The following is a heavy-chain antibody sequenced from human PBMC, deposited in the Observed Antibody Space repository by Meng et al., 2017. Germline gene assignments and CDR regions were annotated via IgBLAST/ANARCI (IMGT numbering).Heavy chain of an antibody. Sequence: QLRESGPGLVNHSETRSRTCTVSGGSISSYYWSWIRQPPGKGLEWSGYIYYSGSTNYHPSLKSRVTISVDTSKNQFSLKLSSVTAADTAVYYCARGYDFWSGQYYFDYWGQGTLVTVSS. V-gene: IGHV4-59*01. J-gene: IGHJ4*02. CDR1: GGSISSYY. D-gene: IGHD3-3*01. CDR3: ARGYDFWSGQYYFDY. CDR2: IYYSGST.